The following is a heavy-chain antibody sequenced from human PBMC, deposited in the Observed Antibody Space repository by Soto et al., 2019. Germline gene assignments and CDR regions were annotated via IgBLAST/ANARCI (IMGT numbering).Heavy chain of an antibody. CDR3: TRRGSYFFPYFDS. Sequence: QVQLQQWGAGLLKPSETLSLTCVVYGGSFRDYYWSWIRQPPGKGLEWIGEINHSGSTNYNPSLKSRRTISIDTSKNQFSLNLSSLTAADTAVYYCTRRGSYFFPYFDSWGQGTLVTVSS. V-gene: IGHV4-34*01. CDR1: GGSFRDYY. CDR2: INHSGST. J-gene: IGHJ4*02. D-gene: IGHD1-26*01.